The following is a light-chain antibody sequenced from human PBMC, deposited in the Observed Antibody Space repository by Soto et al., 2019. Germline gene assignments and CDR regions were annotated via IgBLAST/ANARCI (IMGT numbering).Light chain of an antibody. CDR1: SGHSSYA. CDR2: LNSDGSH. CDR3: QTWGTGIRV. J-gene: IGLJ2*01. Sequence: QPVLTQSPSASASLGASVNLTCILSSGHSSYAIAWHQQQPEKGPRYLMKLNSDGSHSKGDGIPDRFSGSSSGAERYLTISSLQSEDEADYYCQTWGTGIRVFGGGTKLT. V-gene: IGLV4-69*01.